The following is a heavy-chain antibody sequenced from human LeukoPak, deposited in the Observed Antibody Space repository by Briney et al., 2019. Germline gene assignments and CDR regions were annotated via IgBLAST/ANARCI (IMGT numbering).Heavy chain of an antibody. Sequence: GGSLRLSCAASGFTFSSYSVNWVRQAPGKGLEWVSSISGSSSYIYYADSMKGRFTISRDNSKNTLYLQMNSLRAEDTAVYYCVPRKEWSCYMDVWGKGTTVTASS. D-gene: IGHD3-3*01. V-gene: IGHV3-21*04. CDR2: ISGSSSYI. CDR1: GFTFSSYS. CDR3: VPRKEWSCYMDV. J-gene: IGHJ6*03.